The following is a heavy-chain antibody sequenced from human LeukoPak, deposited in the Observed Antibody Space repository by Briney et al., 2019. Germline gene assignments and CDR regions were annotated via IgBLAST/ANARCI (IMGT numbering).Heavy chain of an antibody. CDR3: ARENDHLTWFDP. CDR2: IFYSGST. Sequence: SETLSLTCTVSGGSINSRSYFWGWIRQPPGKGLEWIGSIFYSGSTYYNPSLKSRVTISVDASKNQFSLKLSSVTATDTAVYYCARENDHLTWFDPWGQGTLVTVSS. D-gene: IGHD1-14*01. CDR1: GGSINSRSYF. J-gene: IGHJ5*02. V-gene: IGHV4-39*01.